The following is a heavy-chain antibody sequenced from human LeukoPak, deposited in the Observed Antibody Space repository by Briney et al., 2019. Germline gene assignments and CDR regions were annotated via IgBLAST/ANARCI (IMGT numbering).Heavy chain of an antibody. V-gene: IGHV1-69*17. J-gene: IGHJ5*02. CDR1: GGTFTIYA. CDR3: ARLDYYDSSGYGKGFDR. Sequence: SVTVSCKASGGTFTIYAISRVRQAPGQGLEWMGRIIPIFGIANYAQKFQGRVTITADKSTSTAYMELSSLRSEDTAVYYCARLDYYDSSGYGKGFDRWGQGTLVTVSS. CDR2: IIPIFGIA. D-gene: IGHD3-22*01.